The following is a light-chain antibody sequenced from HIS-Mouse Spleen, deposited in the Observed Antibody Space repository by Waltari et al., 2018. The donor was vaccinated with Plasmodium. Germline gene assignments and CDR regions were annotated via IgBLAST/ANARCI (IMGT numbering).Light chain of an antibody. Sequence: EIGITHTSPPHLVTPAKRSPLSTRASQSVSSNLDWYQQKPGQAPRLLIYGPSTRATGIPARFSGSGSGTEFTLTISSLQSEDFAVYYCQQYNNWPFTFGPGTKVDIK. CDR2: GPS. J-gene: IGKJ3*01. V-gene: IGKV3-15*01. CDR1: QSVSSN. CDR3: QQYNNWPFT.